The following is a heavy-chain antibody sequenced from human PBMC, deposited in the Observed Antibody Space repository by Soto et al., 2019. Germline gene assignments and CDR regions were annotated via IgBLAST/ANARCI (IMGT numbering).Heavy chain of an antibody. V-gene: IGHV3-23*01. J-gene: IGHJ6*04. CDR1: GFTFSSYA. D-gene: IGHD5-12*01. Sequence: GGSLSLSCAASGFTFSSYAMSWVRQAPGKGLEWVSAISGSGGSTYYADSVKGRFTISRDNSKNTLYLQMNSLRAEDTAVYYCAKDIEGDGLHGNVWGKGTTVTVSS. CDR3: AKDIEGDGLHGNV. CDR2: ISGSGGST.